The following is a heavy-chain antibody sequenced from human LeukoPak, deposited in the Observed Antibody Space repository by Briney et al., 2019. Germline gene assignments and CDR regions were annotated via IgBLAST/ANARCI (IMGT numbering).Heavy chain of an antibody. J-gene: IGHJ4*02. Sequence: SETLSLTCAVYGGSFSGYYWSWIRQPPGKGLEWIGEINHSGSTNYNPSLKSRVTISVDTSKNQFSLKLSSVTAADTAVYYCARDPGDGYNPDYWGQGTLVTVSS. V-gene: IGHV4-34*01. D-gene: IGHD5-24*01. CDR3: ARDPGDGYNPDY. CDR2: INHSGST. CDR1: GGSFSGYY.